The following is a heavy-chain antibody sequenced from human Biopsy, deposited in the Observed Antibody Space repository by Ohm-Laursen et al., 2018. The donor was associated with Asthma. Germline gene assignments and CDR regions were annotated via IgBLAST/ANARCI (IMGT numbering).Heavy chain of an antibody. CDR3: VRDGTDDAFDI. J-gene: IGHJ3*02. Sequence: SLRLSCAASGFSFSNFAIHWVRQAPGKGLEWVGVISKDASTQDYADSVKGRLTMARDNSKNTLDLQMNSLREEDTAVYYCVRDGTDDAFDIWGQGTMVSVSS. CDR1: GFSFSNFA. D-gene: IGHD1-1*01. V-gene: IGHV3-30*01. CDR2: ISKDASTQ.